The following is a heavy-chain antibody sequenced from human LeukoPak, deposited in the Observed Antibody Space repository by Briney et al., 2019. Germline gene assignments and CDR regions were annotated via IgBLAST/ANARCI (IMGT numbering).Heavy chain of an antibody. J-gene: IGHJ4*02. CDR3: ARAADYYASGIFY. Sequence: GRSLRLSCAASGFTFSSYGMHWVRQAPGKGLEWVAVISYDGSNKYYADSVKGRFTISRDNSKNTLYLQMNSLRAEDTAVYYCARAADYYASGIFYWGQGTLVTVSS. CDR2: ISYDGSNK. V-gene: IGHV3-30*03. CDR1: GFTFSSYG. D-gene: IGHD3-10*01.